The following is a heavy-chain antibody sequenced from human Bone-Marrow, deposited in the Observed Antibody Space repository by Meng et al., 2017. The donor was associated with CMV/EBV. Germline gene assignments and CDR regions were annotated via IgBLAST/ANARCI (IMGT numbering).Heavy chain of an antibody. J-gene: IGHJ6*02. CDR2: INPNSGGT. V-gene: IGHV1-2*02. CDR1: GYTFTGYY. CDR3: MSVWSSSSIYYYYGMDV. D-gene: IGHD6-6*01. Sequence: ASVKVSCKASGYTFTGYYMHWVRQAPGQGLEWMGWINPNSGGTNYAQKFQGRVTMTRDTSINTAYMELSRLRSDDTAVYYCMSVWSSSSIYYYYGMDVWGQGTTVTVSS.